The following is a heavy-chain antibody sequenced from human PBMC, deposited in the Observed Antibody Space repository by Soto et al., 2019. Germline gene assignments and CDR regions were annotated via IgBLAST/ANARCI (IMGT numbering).Heavy chain of an antibody. D-gene: IGHD1-1*01. CDR1: GLTFSSYE. J-gene: IGHJ4*02. V-gene: IGHV3-48*03. CDR3: ARDSELAPFDY. Sequence: GGSLRLSCAASGLTFSSYEMNGVRQAPGKGLEWISYISSSGSTIYYADSVKGRFTISRDNAKDLLYLQMNSLRAEDTAVYYCARDSELAPFDYWGQGTLVTVSS. CDR2: ISSSGSTI.